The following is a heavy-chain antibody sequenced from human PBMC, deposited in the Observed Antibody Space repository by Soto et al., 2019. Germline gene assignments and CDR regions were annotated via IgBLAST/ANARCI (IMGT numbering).Heavy chain of an antibody. CDR2: IYHSGST. CDR1: GGSISSSNW. Sequence: SETLSLTCGVSGGSISSSNWWSWVRQPPGKGLEWIGEIYHSGSTNYNPSLKSRVTISVDKSKNQFSLKLSSVTAADTAVYYCARAGSGWTANFDYWGQGTLVTVSS. V-gene: IGHV4-4*02. J-gene: IGHJ4*02. CDR3: ARAGSGWTANFDY. D-gene: IGHD6-19*01.